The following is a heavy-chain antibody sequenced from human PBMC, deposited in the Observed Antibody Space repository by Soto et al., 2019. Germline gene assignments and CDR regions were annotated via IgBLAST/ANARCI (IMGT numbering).Heavy chain of an antibody. CDR1: GFTFSSYG. J-gene: IGHJ3*02. Sequence: GGSLRLSCAASGFTFSSYGMHWVRQAPGKGLEWVAVIWYDGSNKYYADSVKGRFTISRDNSKNTLYLQMNSLRAEDTAVYYCAREPAVADNYDAFDSLGQETMVAVSS. CDR2: IWYDGSNK. D-gene: IGHD6-19*01. V-gene: IGHV3-33*01. CDR3: AREPAVADNYDAFDS.